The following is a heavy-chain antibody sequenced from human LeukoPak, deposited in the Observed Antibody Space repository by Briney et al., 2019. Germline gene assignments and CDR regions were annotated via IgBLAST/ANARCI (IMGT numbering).Heavy chain of an antibody. D-gene: IGHD6-19*01. CDR3: ARDLIGGWPFDY. V-gene: IGHV3-66*01. CDR2: IHSGGTI. CDR1: GSTVSSNY. Sequence: GGSRRLSCAASGSTVSSNYMSWVRQAQGKGREWVSVIHSGGTIYYADSVKGRFTISRDNSKDTLYLQMNSLRADDTAVYYCARDLIGGWPFDYWGQGALATVSS. J-gene: IGHJ4*02.